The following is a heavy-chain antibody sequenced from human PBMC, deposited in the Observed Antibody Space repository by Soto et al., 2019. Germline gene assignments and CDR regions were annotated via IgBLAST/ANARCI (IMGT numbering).Heavy chain of an antibody. D-gene: IGHD4-4*01. CDR3: ARVGNYSNGYYYYYMDV. Sequence: SETLSLTCTVSCGSISSGGYYWSWIRQHPGKGLEWIGYIYYSGSTYYNPSLKSRVTISVDTSKNQFSLKLSSVTAADTAVYYCARVGNYSNGYYYYYMDVWGKGTTVTVSS. CDR2: IYYSGST. J-gene: IGHJ6*03. CDR1: CGSISSGGYY. V-gene: IGHV4-31*03.